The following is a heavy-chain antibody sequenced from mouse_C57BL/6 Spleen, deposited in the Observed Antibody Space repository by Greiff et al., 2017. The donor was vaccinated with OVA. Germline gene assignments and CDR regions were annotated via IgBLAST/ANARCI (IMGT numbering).Heavy chain of an antibody. J-gene: IGHJ1*03. D-gene: IGHD1-1*01. CDR2: IDPETGGT. CDR3: TRENIYYYGSNWYFDV. CDR1: GYTFTDYE. Sequence: QVQLQQSGAELVRPGASVTLSCKASGYTFTDYEMHWVKQTPVHGLEWIGAIDPETGGTAYNQKFQGKAILTAAKSSSTAYMELLSLTSEDSAVYYCTRENIYYYGSNWYFDVWGTGTTVTVSS. V-gene: IGHV1-15*01.